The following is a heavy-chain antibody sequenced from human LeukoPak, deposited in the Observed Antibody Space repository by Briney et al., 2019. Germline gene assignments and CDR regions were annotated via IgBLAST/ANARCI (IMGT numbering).Heavy chain of an antibody. J-gene: IGHJ5*02. D-gene: IGHD5-12*01. CDR3: ARRSGYGRFWFDP. CDR2: ISAYNGNT. V-gene: IGHV1-18*01. CDR1: GYTFTSYG. Sequence: ASVKVSCKASGYTFTSYGISWVRQAPGQGLEWMGWISAYNGNTNYSQKLQGRVTMTTDTSTSTAYMELSSLRSEETAVYYCARRSGYGRFWFDPWGQGPLVTVSS.